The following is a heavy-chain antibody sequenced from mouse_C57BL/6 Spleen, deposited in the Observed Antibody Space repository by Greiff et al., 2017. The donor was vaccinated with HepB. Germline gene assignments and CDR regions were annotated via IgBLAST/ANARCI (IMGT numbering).Heavy chain of an antibody. J-gene: IGHJ4*01. Sequence: QVQLQQPGAELVKPGASVKLSCKASGYTFTSYWMQWVKQRPGQGLEWIGEIDPSDSYTNYIQKFKGKATLTVDTSSSTAYMQLSSLTSEDSAVYYCARWEGFTTVVAHYYAMDYWGQGTSVTVSS. CDR3: ARWEGFTTVVAHYYAMDY. CDR2: IDPSDSYT. V-gene: IGHV1-50*01. CDR1: GYTFTSYW. D-gene: IGHD1-1*01.